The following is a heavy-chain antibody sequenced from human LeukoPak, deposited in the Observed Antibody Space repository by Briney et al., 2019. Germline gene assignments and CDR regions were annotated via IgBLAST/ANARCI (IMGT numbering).Heavy chain of an antibody. V-gene: IGHV4-39*01. D-gene: IGHD3-22*01. CDR3: ARHLSLGGSSGYYYEPGPKVDYYYYYGMDV. J-gene: IGHJ6*02. CDR1: GGSISSSRYY. CDR2: IYYSGST. Sequence: PSETLSLTCTVSGGSISSSRYYWGWVRQPPGKGLEWIGSIYYSGSTYYNPSLKSRVTISVDTSKNQFSLKLSSVTAADTAVYYCARHLSLGGSSGYYYEPGPKVDYYYYYGMDVWGQGNTVTVSS.